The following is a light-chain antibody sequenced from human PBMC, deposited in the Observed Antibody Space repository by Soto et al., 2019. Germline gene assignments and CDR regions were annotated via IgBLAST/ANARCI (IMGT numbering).Light chain of an antibody. CDR2: AAS. CDR1: QSITSY. Sequence: IQMTQSPSSLSASVGDKVTITCRASQSITSYLHWYQQKPGKAPKLLIYAASSLQSGVPSRFSGSGSETHFTLTISSLQPEDFATYYCQQSYSASWTFGQGTKVDI. V-gene: IGKV1-39*01. CDR3: QQSYSASWT. J-gene: IGKJ1*01.